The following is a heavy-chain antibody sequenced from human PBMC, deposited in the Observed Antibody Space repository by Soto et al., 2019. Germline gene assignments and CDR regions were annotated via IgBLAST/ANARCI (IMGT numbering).Heavy chain of an antibody. CDR1: GGSISTYY. CDR2: IYYSGST. V-gene: IGHV4-59*08. CDR3: ARQGGYSSRPYF. J-gene: IGHJ4*02. D-gene: IGHD6-13*01. Sequence: SETLSLTCTISGGSISTYYWSWIRQPPGKGLEWIGYIYYSGSTTYNPSLKSRVTISVDTSKNQFSLKLRSVTAADTAVYYCARQGGYSSRPYFWGQGTLVPVSA.